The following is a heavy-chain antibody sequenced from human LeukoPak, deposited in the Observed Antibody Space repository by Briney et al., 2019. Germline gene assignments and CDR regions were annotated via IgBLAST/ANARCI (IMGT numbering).Heavy chain of an antibody. V-gene: IGHV3-48*04. Sequence: PGGSLRLSCAASGFIFSTYAINWVRQAPGKGPEWVSYISSSSSTIYYADSVKGRFTISRDNAKNSLFLQMNSLEVEDTAVYYCARAPTIGTTAIFDYWGQGTLVTVSS. CDR2: ISSSSSTI. D-gene: IGHD5-24*01. J-gene: IGHJ4*02. CDR1: GFIFSTYA. CDR3: ARAPTIGTTAIFDY.